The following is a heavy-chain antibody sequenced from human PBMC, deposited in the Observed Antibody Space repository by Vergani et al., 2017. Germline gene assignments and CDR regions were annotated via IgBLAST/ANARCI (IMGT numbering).Heavy chain of an antibody. D-gene: IGHD6-19*01. V-gene: IGHV3-33*01. CDR2: IWYDGSNK. J-gene: IGHJ4*02. Sequence: QVQLVESGGGVVQPGRSLILSCAASGFTFSSYGMHWVRQAPGKGLEWVAVIWYDGSNKYYADSVKGRFTISRDNSKNTLYLQMNSLRAEDTAVYYCARDSPLYXSGWQTRVSYYFDYWGQGTLVTVSS. CDR1: GFTFSSYG. CDR3: ARDSPLYXSGWQTRVSYYFDY.